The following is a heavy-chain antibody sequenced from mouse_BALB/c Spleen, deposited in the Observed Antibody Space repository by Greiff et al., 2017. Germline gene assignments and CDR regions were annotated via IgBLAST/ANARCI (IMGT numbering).Heavy chain of an antibody. CDR1: GFNIKDSY. D-gene: IGHD1-2*01. Sequence: EVQLQQSGAELVKPGASVKLSCTASGFNIKDSYMHWVKQRPEQGLEWIGRIDPANGNTKYDPKFQGKATITADTSSNTAYLQLSSLTSEDTAVYSCALITAATSYYYAMDYWGQGTSVTVSA. CDR2: IDPANGNT. J-gene: IGHJ4*01. V-gene: IGHV14-3*02. CDR3: ALITAATSYYYAMDY.